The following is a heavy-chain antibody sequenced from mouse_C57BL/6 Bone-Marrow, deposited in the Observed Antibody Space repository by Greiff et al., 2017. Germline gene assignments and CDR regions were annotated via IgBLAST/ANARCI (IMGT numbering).Heavy chain of an antibody. CDR1: GYSFTGYY. J-gene: IGHJ1*03. V-gene: IGHV1-31*01. CDR3: VSHYGSSHWYFDV. D-gene: IGHD1-1*01. Sequence: VQLQQSGPELVKPGASVKISCKASGYSFTGYYMHWVKQSHGNILDWIGYIYPYNGVSSYNQKFKGKATLTVDKSSSTAYMELRSLTSGDSAVYYCVSHYGSSHWYFDVWGTGTTVTVSS. CDR2: IYPYNGVS.